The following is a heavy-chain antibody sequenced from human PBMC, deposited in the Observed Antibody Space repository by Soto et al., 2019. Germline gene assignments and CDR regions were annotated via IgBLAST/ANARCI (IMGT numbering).Heavy chain of an antibody. J-gene: IGHJ4*02. CDR1: GGTFSRHA. Sequence: QVQLVQSGAEVRKPGSSVKVSCKASGGTFSRHAISWVRQAPGQGLEWMGGIIPIFGTPNHAQMFQGRLTIIADEATSTVHMELSSLRSEDTAIYYCARGWGEDSSDYFYAYWGQGTLVIVSS. CDR3: ARGWGEDSSDYFYAY. V-gene: IGHV1-69*01. D-gene: IGHD3-22*01. CDR2: IIPIFGTP.